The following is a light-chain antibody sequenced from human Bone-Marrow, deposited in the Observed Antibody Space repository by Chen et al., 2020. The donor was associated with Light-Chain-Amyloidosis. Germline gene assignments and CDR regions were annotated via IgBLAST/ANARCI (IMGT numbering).Light chain of an antibody. CDR1: YLPTHS. J-gene: IGLJ2*01. CDR3: QSADSSGTYEVI. Sequence: SYELPQPPSVSVSPGQTARLTCSGDYLPTHSAYWYRQKPGQSPVLVIHRDTERPSGISERVSGSSSGTTATLTSSGVQAEEEAEDDGQSADSSGTYEVIFGGGTKLTVL. CDR2: RDT. V-gene: IGLV3-25*02.